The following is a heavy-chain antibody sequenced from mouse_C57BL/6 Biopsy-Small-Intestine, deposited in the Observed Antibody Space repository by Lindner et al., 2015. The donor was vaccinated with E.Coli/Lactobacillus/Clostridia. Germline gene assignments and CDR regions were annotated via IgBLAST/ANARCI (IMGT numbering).Heavy chain of an antibody. Sequence: VQLQESGPELVKPGASVKISCKASGYAFSNSWMNWVKQRPGKGLEWIGRIYPGDGDTNYNGKFKGKATLTADKSSSTAYMQLSSLTSDDSAVYFCARPPSNWDDWYFDVWGTGTTVTVSS. D-gene: IGHD4-1*01. V-gene: IGHV1-82*01. J-gene: IGHJ1*03. CDR1: GYAFSNSW. CDR2: IYPGDGDT. CDR3: ARPPSNWDDWYFDV.